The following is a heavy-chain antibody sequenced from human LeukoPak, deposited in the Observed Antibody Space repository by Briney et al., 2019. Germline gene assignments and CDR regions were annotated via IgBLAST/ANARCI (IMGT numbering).Heavy chain of an antibody. CDR1: GGSFSGYY. D-gene: IGHD3-22*01. CDR2: INYSGST. V-gene: IGHV4-34*01. CDR3: ARDTYYYDSSGYSNFDY. Sequence: PSETLSLTCGVYGGSFSGYYWSWIRQPPGKGLEWIGEINYSGSTNYNPSLKSRVTISVDTSKKQFSLRLSSVTAADTAVYYCARDTYYYDSSGYSNFDYWGQGTLVTVSS. J-gene: IGHJ4*02.